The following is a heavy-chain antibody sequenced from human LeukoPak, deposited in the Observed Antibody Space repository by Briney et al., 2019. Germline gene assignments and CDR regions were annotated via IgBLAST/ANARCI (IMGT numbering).Heavy chain of an antibody. J-gene: IGHJ5*02. CDR2: IIPILDIA. V-gene: IGHV1-69*04. CDR3: AGEYYYDSSGYRFDP. D-gene: IGHD3-22*01. CDR1: GGTFSSYA. Sequence: ASVKVSCKASGGTFSSYAISWVRQAPGQGLEWMGRIIPILDIANYAQKFQGRVTITADKSTSTAYMELSSLRSEDTAVYYCAGEYYYDSSGYRFDPWGQGTLVTVSS.